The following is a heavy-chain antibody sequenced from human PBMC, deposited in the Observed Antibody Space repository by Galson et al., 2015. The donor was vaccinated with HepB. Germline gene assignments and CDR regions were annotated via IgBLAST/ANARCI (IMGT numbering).Heavy chain of an antibody. D-gene: IGHD4-11*01. Sequence: CAISGDSVSSNIAAWNWIRQSPSRGLEWLGRTYYRSKWSYDYAVSVKSRMTINVDTSRNQFSLQLNSVNFEDTAVYYCARDGVTSWSHFDYWGQGILVTVSS. J-gene: IGHJ4*02. CDR3: ARDGVTSWSHFDY. CDR2: TYYRSKWSY. CDR1: GDSVSSNIAA. V-gene: IGHV6-1*01.